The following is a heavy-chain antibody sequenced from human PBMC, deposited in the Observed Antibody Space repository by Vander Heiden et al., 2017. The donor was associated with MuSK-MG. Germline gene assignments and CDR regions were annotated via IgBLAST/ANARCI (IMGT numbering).Heavy chain of an antibody. Sequence: EVQLVESGGGLVQPGGYLRLSCAASGFTFSSYWMSWVRQAPGKGLEWVANIKQDGSEKYYVDSVKGRFTISRDNAKNPLYLQMNSLRAEDTAVYYCARDFSYYGSGSYPYYFDYWGQGTLVTVSS. CDR1: GFTFSSYW. V-gene: IGHV3-7*01. CDR3: ARDFSYYGSGSYPYYFDY. J-gene: IGHJ4*02. D-gene: IGHD3-10*01. CDR2: IKQDGSEK.